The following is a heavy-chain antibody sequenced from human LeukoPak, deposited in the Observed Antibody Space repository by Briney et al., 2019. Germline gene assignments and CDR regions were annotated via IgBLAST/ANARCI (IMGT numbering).Heavy chain of an antibody. V-gene: IGHV4-59*01. J-gene: IGHJ4*02. CDR1: GGSISSYY. CDR3: ARGALVYFDY. Sequence: SETLSLTCTVSGGSISSYYWSWIRQPPGKGLEWIGYIYYSGSTNYNPSLKSRVTISVDTSKNQFPLKLSSVTAADTAVYYCARGALVYFDYWGQGTLVTVSS. CDR2: IYYSGST.